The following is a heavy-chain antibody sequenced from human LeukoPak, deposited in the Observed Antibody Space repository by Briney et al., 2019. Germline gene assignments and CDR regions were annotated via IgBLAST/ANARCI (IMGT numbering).Heavy chain of an antibody. CDR2: ISASGGDT. CDR1: GFTFSSYW. V-gene: IGHV3-23*01. CDR3: AKDVRRCNGACT. J-gene: IGHJ5*02. Sequence: GGSLRLSCAASGFTFSSYWMHWVRQVPGKGLVWVSGISASGGDTFYADSVKGRFTISRDNSKNTLSLQMNSLRVEDTAIYYCAKDVRRCNGACTWGQGTLVTVSS. D-gene: IGHD2-8*01.